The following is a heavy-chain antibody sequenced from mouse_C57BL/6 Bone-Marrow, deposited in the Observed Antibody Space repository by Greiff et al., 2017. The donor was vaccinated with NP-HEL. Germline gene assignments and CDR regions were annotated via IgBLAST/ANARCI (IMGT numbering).Heavy chain of an antibody. CDR3: ARRGYYYGSSYDDWYFDV. CDR2: INSDGGST. CDR1: EYEFPSHD. Sequence: DVKLVESGGGLVQPGESLKLSCESNEYEFPSHDMSWVRKTPEKRLELVAAINSDGGSTYYPDTMERRFIISRDTTKKTLYLQLSSLRSEDTALYYCARRGYYYGSSYDDWYFDVWGTGTTVTVSS. D-gene: IGHD1-1*01. V-gene: IGHV5-2*03. J-gene: IGHJ1*03.